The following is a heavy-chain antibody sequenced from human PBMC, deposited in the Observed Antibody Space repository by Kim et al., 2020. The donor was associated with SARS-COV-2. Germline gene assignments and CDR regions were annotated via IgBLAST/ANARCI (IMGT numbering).Heavy chain of an antibody. J-gene: IGHJ4*02. V-gene: IGHV4-34*01. CDR3: ARGPFYNWNFYYFDY. Sequence: PSLKSRVTISVDTSKNQFSLKLSSVTAADTAVYYCARGPFYNWNFYYFDYWGRGTLVTVSS. D-gene: IGHD1-7*01.